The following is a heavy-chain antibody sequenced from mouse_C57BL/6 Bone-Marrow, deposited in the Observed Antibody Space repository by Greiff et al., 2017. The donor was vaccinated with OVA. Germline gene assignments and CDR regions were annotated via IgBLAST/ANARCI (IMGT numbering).Heavy chain of an antibody. J-gene: IGHJ2*01. CDR1: GYPFPDHE. CDR2: IDPETGGS. Sequence: QVQPTASGAELVRPGASVTPSCQASGYPFPDHEMPWVKQTPVPGLEWIGAIDPETGGSAYNQKFQGKAILTADKSASTAYIELLSLTSEDSAVYYCTSSYYGYDRGYWGQGTTLTVSS. CDR3: TSSYYGYDRGY. V-gene: IGHV1-15*01. D-gene: IGHD2-2*01.